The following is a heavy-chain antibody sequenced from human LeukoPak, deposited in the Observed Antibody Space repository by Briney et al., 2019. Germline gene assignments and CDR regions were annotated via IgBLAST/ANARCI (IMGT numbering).Heavy chain of an antibody. CDR3: ARRHYYDSSGYYSGGFDP. CDR2: INRNGTT. J-gene: IGHJ5*02. Sequence: SETLSLTCAVYGESFSGYYWSWIRRPPGKGLEWIGEINRNGTTNYNPSLKSRVTISIDTSKNQFSLKLTSVTATDTAVYYCARRHYYDSSGYYSGGFDPWGQGTLVTVSS. D-gene: IGHD3-22*01. V-gene: IGHV4-34*01. CDR1: GESFSGYY.